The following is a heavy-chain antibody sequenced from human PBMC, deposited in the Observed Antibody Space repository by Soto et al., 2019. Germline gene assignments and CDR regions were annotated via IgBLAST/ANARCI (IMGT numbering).Heavy chain of an antibody. CDR3: ARKLELRGSYYYYYDMDV. V-gene: IGHV1-2*02. Sequence: ASVKVSCKASGYTFTDYYMHWVRQAPGQGLEWMGWINPNSGGTNYAQKFQGRVTMTRDTSISTAYMELSRLRSDDTAVYYCARKLELRGSYYYYYDMDVWGQGTTVTAP. D-gene: IGHD1-7*01. J-gene: IGHJ6*02. CDR2: INPNSGGT. CDR1: GYTFTDYY.